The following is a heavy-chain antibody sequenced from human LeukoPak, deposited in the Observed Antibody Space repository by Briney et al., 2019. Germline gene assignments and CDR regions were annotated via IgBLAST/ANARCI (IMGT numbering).Heavy chain of an antibody. CDR2: ITPIFGTA. V-gene: IGHV1-69*13. CDR3: ASRYYYDSSGYYYY. Sequence: SVKVSFKASGGTFSSYAISWVRQAPGQGLEWMGGITPIFGTANYAQKFQGRVTITADESTSTAYMELSSLRSEDTAVYYCASRYYYDSSGYYYYWGQGTLVTVSS. CDR1: GGTFSSYA. D-gene: IGHD3-22*01. J-gene: IGHJ4*02.